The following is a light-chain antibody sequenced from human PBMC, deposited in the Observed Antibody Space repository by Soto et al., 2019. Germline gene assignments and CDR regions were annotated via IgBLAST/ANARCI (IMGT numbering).Light chain of an antibody. J-gene: IGLJ1*01. CDR3: RSYTSSSTRV. Sequence: QSALTQPASVSGSPGQSITISCTGTSSDVGGYNYVSWYQQHPGKAPKLMIYDVSNRPSGVSNRFSGSKSGNTASLTYSGLQAEYDADYYCRSYTSSSTRVFGTGTKVTVL. V-gene: IGLV2-14*01. CDR1: SSDVGGYNY. CDR2: DVS.